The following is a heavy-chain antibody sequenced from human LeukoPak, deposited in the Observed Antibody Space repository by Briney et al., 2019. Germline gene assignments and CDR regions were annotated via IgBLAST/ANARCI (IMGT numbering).Heavy chain of an antibody. CDR1: GGSFSGYY. D-gene: IGHD6-19*01. J-gene: IGHJ4*02. CDR3: AGYSSGWYFPLDY. CDR2: INHRGST. V-gene: IGHV4-34*01. Sequence: PSETLSLTCDVYGGSFSGYYWSWIRQPPGKGLEWIGEINHRGSTNYNPSLKSRVTISVDTSKNQFSLKLSSVTAADTAVYYCAGYSSGWYFPLDYWGQGTLVTVSS.